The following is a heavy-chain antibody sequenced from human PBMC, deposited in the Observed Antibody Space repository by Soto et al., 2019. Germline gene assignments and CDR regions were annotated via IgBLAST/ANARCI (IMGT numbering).Heavy chain of an antibody. V-gene: IGHV5-51*01. D-gene: IGHD1-1*01. Sequence: GESLKISCKGSEYSFSSHWIAWLRQMPGKGLELMGTIYPGDSDTRYSPSFEGRVSMSADESISTAYLQWGSLQASDTAIYYCARGDTYNSYWNFDLWGRGTMVTVSS. CDR1: EYSFSSHW. J-gene: IGHJ2*01. CDR3: ARGDTYNSYWNFDL. CDR2: IYPGDSDT.